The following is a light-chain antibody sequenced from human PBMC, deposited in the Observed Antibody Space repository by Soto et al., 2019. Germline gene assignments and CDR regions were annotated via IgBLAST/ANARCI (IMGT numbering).Light chain of an antibody. V-gene: IGKV3-15*01. CDR3: LQYNNWPTIT. CDR1: ESVRSS. J-gene: IGKJ5*01. CDR2: GAS. Sequence: EVVMTQSPATLSVSPGERATLSCRASESVRSSLAWYQQKPGQAPRLLIYGASTRATGIPARFSGSGSGTEFTLTISSLQSEGFAIYYCLQYNNWPTITFGQGTRLELK.